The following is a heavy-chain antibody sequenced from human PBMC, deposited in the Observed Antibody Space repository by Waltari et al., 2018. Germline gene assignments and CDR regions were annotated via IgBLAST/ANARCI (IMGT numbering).Heavy chain of an antibody. V-gene: IGHV4-4*09. D-gene: IGHD3-10*01. Sequence: QVQLQESGPGLVKPSETLSLTCIVSGASISSSYWSWIRQPPGEALEWIGYVYTTGIANYTPSLKSRVTISLDTSKNQFSLRLNSVTAADTAVYYCARDANYGTGTFDSWGQGTLVTVSS. J-gene: IGHJ4*02. CDR1: GASISSSY. CDR3: ARDANYGTGTFDS. CDR2: VYTTGIA.